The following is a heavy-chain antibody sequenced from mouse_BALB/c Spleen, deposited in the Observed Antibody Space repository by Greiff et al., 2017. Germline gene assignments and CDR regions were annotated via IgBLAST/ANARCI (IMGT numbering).Heavy chain of an antibody. V-gene: IGHV1-9*01. CDR1: GYTFSSYW. D-gene: IGHD1-1*01. CDR2: ILPGSGST. CDR3: ARGFGLITTVVAEDY. J-gene: IGHJ2*01. Sequence: VQLQESGAELMKPGASVKISGKATGYTFSSYWIEWVKQRPGHGLEWIGEILPGSGSTNYNEKFKGKATFTADTSSNTAYMQLSSLTSEDSAVYYCARGFGLITTVVAEDYWGQGTTLTVSS.